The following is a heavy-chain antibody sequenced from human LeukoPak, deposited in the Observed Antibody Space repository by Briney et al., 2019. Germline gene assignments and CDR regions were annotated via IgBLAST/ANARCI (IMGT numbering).Heavy chain of an antibody. CDR3: ARFTRQGSYIAPDVFDI. CDR2: IYSSGST. D-gene: IGHD1-26*01. J-gene: IGHJ3*02. CDR1: GGSMSSYY. Sequence: SSETLSLTCTVSGGSMSSYYWSWIRQPAGKGREWIGRIYSSGSTNYNPSLKSRVTMSVDTSKSQFSLKLSSVTAADTAVYYCARFTRQGSYIAPDVFDIWGQGTMVTVSS. V-gene: IGHV4-4*07.